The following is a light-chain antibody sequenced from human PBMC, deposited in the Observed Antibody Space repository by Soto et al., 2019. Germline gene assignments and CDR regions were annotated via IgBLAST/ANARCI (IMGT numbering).Light chain of an antibody. V-gene: IGLV2-14*01. J-gene: IGLJ1*01. CDR1: SSDVGGYNY. Sequence: QSVLTQPASVSGSPGQSITISCTGTSSDVGGYNYVSWYQQHPGKAPKLMIYDVSNRPSGVSNRFSGSKSGNTASLTISGLQAEDEADYYCSSYTSSSTPEGGFGTGTKVTV. CDR2: DVS. CDR3: SSYTSSSTPEGG.